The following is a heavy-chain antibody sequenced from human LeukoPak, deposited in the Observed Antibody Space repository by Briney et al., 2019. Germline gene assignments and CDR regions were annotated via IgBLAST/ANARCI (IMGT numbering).Heavy chain of an antibody. V-gene: IGHV1-69*04. CDR1: GGTFSSYA. CDR3: ARSSDYGSGSRGVDY. D-gene: IGHD3-10*01. Sequence: GSSVKDSCKASGGTFSSYAISWVRQAPGQGLEWMGRIIPILGIANYAQKFQGRVTITADKSTSTAYMELSSLRSEDTAVYYCARSSDYGSGSRGVDYWGQGTLVTVSS. CDR2: IIPILGIA. J-gene: IGHJ4*02.